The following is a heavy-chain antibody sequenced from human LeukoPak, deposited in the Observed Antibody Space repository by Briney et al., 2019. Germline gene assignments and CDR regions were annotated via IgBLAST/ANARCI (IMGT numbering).Heavy chain of an antibody. CDR1: VGTFSSYA. J-gene: IGHJ4*02. CDR3: ARGYCSGGSCYEFDY. Sequence: SVKVSCKASVGTFSSYAISWVRQAPGQGLEWMGRIIPILGIANYAQKFQGRVTITADKSTSTAYMELSSLRSEDTAVYYCARGYCSGGSCYEFDYWGQGTLVTVSS. D-gene: IGHD2-15*01. CDR2: IIPILGIA. V-gene: IGHV1-69*04.